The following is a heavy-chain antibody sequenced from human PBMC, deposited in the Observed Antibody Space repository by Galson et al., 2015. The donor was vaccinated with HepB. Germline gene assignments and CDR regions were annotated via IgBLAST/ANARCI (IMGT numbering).Heavy chain of an antibody. CDR1: GGPISSGAYD. CDR3: VRGDDAAAMDV. D-gene: IGHD6-13*01. V-gene: IGHV4-31*03. Sequence: TRSLTCTVSGGPISSGAYDWSWLRQHAGRGLEGIGYIHYSGRTYYSPSLKSRVTMSVDTSKSQFALKLISVTAADRAVYYGVRGDDAAAMDVWGKGTTVTVSS. J-gene: IGHJ6*03. CDR2: IHYSGRT.